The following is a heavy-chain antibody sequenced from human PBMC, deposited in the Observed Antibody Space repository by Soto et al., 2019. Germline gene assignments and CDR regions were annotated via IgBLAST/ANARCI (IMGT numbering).Heavy chain of an antibody. D-gene: IGHD3-22*01. CDR2: IYSGRST. J-gene: IGHJ1*01. CDR3: ARDRVESGYPEYFQH. CDR1: GFTVSSNY. V-gene: IGHV3-53*01. Sequence: EVQLVESGGGLIQPGGSLRLSCAASGFTVSSNYMSWVRQAPGKGLEWVSVIYSGRSTYYADSVKGRFTISRDNSKNTLHLQMNSLRAEDTAVYYCARDRVESGYPEYFQHWGQGTLVTVSS.